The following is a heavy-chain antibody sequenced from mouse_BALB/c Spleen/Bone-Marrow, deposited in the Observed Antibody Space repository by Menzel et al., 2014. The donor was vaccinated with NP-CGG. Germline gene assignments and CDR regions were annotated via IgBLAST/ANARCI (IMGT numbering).Heavy chain of an antibody. CDR3: ARFRSYTMDF. CDR1: GYTFSNLW. J-gene: IGHJ4*01. CDR2: ILPGSDST. Sequence: VQLQQSGAELMKPGASVKISCKATGYTFSNLWIEWMKQRPGHGLEWIGEILPGSDSTKYHEKFKGKATFTADPSTKTVYMQLSSLTSEGSAVYYCARFRSYTMDFWGQGTSVTVSS. V-gene: IGHV1-9*01.